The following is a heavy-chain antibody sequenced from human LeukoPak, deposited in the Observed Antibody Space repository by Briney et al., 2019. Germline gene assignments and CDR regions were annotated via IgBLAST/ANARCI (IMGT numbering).Heavy chain of an antibody. V-gene: IGHV3-30*12. D-gene: IGHD3-10*01. CDR1: GFTFSSYG. CDR2: ISSNGNNK. Sequence: PGGSLGLSCAASGFTFSSYGMHWVRQAPGKGLEWVAVISSNGNNKYYADSVKGRFTISRDTSKNTLYLQMNSLRGEDTAVYYCAREMARGVVPDYWGQGTLVTVSS. J-gene: IGHJ4*02. CDR3: AREMARGVVPDY.